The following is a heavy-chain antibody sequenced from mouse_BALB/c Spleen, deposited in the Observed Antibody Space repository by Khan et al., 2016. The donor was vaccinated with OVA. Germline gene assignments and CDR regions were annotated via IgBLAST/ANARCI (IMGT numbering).Heavy chain of an antibody. CDR3: ARGFYNGAWFAY. V-gene: IGHV2-9*02. CDR1: GFSLSNYG. CDR2: IWAGGST. D-gene: IGHD1-3*01. Sequence: QVQLKESGPGLVAPSQTLSITCTVSGFSLSNYGVHWVRQPPGKGLEWLGVIWAGGSTNLNSALMSRLTISKDNSNSQVFLQMNSLQTNDAASYYCARGFYNGAWFAYWGQGTLVTVSA. J-gene: IGHJ3*01.